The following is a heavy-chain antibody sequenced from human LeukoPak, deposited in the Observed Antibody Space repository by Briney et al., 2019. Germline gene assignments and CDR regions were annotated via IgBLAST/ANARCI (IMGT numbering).Heavy chain of an antibody. D-gene: IGHD5-24*01. J-gene: IGHJ4*02. Sequence: PSETLSLTCTVSGGSISSYYWSWIRQPPGKGLEWIGDIYYSGSTNYNPSLKSRVTISVDTSKNQFSLKLSSVTAADTAVYYCARGGMATIRYWGQGTLVTVSS. CDR1: GGSISSYY. CDR3: ARGGMATIRY. CDR2: IYYSGST. V-gene: IGHV4-59*01.